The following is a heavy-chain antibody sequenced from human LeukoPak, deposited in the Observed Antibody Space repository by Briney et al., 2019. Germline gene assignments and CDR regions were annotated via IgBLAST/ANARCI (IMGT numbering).Heavy chain of an antibody. CDR3: ARENSSGWYDNYYFDY. D-gene: IGHD6-19*01. CDR2: IKHGGSEK. CDR1: GFTFSSYW. J-gene: IGHJ4*02. Sequence: GGSLRLSCAASGFTFSSYWMSWVRQAPGKGLEWVANIKHGGSEKYYVDSVKGRFTISRDNAKNSLYLQMNSLRAEDTAVYYCARENSSGWYDNYYFDYWGQGTLVTVSS. V-gene: IGHV3-7*01.